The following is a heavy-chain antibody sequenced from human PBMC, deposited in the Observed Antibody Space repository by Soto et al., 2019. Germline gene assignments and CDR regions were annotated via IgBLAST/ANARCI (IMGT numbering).Heavy chain of an antibody. CDR3: ARTINFGLPGNGMDV. CDR2: IYSAGST. D-gene: IGHD3-16*01. Sequence: GGSLRLSCAASGLTVSSSYMSWVRQAPGKGLQWVSVIYSAGSTYYANSVKGRFTISRDISTNMVCLQMSSLTDEDTAVYYCARTINFGLPGNGMDVWGQGTTVTVSS. J-gene: IGHJ6*02. V-gene: IGHV3-53*01. CDR1: GLTVSSSY.